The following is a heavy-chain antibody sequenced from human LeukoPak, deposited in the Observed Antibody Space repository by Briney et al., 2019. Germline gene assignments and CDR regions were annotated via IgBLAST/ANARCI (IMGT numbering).Heavy chain of an antibody. D-gene: IGHD4-17*01. CDR2: ISYDGSNK. V-gene: IGHV3-30-3*01. CDR1: GFTFSSYA. CDR3: AKDVFRRNNDYGDYGLLY. Sequence: PGGSLRLSCAASGFTFSSYAMHWVRQAPGKGLEWVAVISYDGSNKYYADSVKGRFTISRDNSKNTLYLQMNSLRAEDTAVYYCAKDVFRRNNDYGDYGLLYWGQGTLVTVSS. J-gene: IGHJ4*02.